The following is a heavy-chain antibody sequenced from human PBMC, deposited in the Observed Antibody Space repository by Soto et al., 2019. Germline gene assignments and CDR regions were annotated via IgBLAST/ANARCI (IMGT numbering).Heavy chain of an antibody. J-gene: IGHJ5*02. CDR3: ARERSVVVPAAALYNWFYP. CDR1: GYTFTSYA. D-gene: IGHD2-2*01. CDR2: INAGNGNT. Sequence: ASVKVSCKASGYTFTSYAMHWVRQAPGQRLEWMGWINAGNGNTKYSQKFQGRVTITRDTSASTAYMELSSLRSEDTAVYYCARERSVVVPAAALYNWFYPWGQGTLVTVSS. V-gene: IGHV1-3*01.